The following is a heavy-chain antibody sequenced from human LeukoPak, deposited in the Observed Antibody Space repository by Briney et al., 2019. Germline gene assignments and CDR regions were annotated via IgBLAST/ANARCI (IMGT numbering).Heavy chain of an antibody. V-gene: IGHV3-43*02. CDR3: ARDHVYGGADY. Sequence: GGSLRLSCAASGFTFHNYAIHWVRQVPGKGLEWVSLTSGDGITTYFADSVKGRFTISRDNSKSSLFLQMNSLRTEDTALYYCARDHVYGGADYWGQGTLVTVSS. J-gene: IGHJ4*02. CDR2: TSGDGITT. D-gene: IGHD5/OR15-5a*01. CDR1: GFTFHNYA.